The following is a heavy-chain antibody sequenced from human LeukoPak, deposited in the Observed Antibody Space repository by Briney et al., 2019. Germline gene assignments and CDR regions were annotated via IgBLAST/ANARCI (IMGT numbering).Heavy chain of an antibody. CDR1: GFTFDDYA. D-gene: IGHD1-1*01. J-gene: IGHJ3*02. V-gene: IGHV3-9*01. Sequence: GGSLRLSCAASGFTFDDYAMHWVRQAPGKGLEWVSGISWNSHSIRYADSVKGRFTISRDNAKNSLYLQMNSLRAEDTALYYCVLGAYWNDDKNAFHIWGQGQWSPSLQ. CDR3: VLGAYWNDDKNAFHI. CDR2: ISWNSHSI.